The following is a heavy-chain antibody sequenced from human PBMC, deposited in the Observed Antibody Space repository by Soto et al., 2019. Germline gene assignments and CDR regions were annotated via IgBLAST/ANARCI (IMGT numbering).Heavy chain of an antibody. CDR2: IIPIFGTA. Sequence: GASVKVSCKASGGTFSSYAISWVRQAPGQGLEWMGGIIPIFGTANYAQKLQGRVTITADESTSTAYMELSSLRSEDTAVYYCARVQSARIGFRSIIIGSAKPGVRRYDYYYYYGMDVWGQGTTVTVSS. D-gene: IGHD3-10*01. J-gene: IGHJ6*02. CDR1: GGTFSSYA. CDR3: ARVQSARIGFRSIIIGSAKPGVRRYDYYYYYGMDV. V-gene: IGHV1-69*13.